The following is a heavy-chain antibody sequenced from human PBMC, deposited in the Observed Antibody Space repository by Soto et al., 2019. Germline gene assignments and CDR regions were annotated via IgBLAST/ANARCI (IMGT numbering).Heavy chain of an antibody. V-gene: IGHV4-34*01. Sequence: QVQLQQWGAGLVKPSETLSLSCAVYGQSFSGHSWAWIRQPPGKGLEWIGEISESGSTYYNPSIKSRVNISTDTSKNQFSLKLNSVTAADTAAYFCARGSGIVALPGELEDVNYDFWGQGTLVNVSS. J-gene: IGHJ4*02. CDR3: ARGSGIVALPGELEDVNYDF. CDR2: ISESGST. D-gene: IGHD1-1*01. CDR1: GQSFSGHS.